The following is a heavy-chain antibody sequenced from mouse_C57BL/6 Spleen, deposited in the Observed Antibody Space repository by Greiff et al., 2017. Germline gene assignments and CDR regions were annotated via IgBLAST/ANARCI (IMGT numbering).Heavy chain of an antibody. J-gene: IGHJ4*01. V-gene: IGHV1-54*01. CDR2: INPGSGGT. CDR3: ARSGDGYYYAMDY. CDR1: GYAFTNYL. Sequence: VQLQQSGAELVRPGTSVKVSCKASGYAFTNYLIEWVKQRPGQGLEWIGVINPGSGGTNYNEKFKGKATLTADKSSGTAYMQLSSLTSEDSAVYVCARSGDGYYYAMDYWGQGTSVTVSS. D-gene: IGHD2-3*01.